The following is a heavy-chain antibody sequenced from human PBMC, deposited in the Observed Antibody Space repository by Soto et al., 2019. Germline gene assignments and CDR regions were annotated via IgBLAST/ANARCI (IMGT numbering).Heavy chain of an antibody. CDR1: GYSFTSLD. D-gene: IGHD1-26*01. CDR3: ARGVSAGVDY. J-gene: IGHJ4*02. Sequence: ASVKVSCKASGYSFTSLDINWVRQTAGQGLEWMGWMQPSTGRTGYAQKFQGRATMTRDTSINTAYMELTTLTSDDTACYYCARGVSAGVDYWGQGTLVTVSS. CDR2: MQPSTGRT. V-gene: IGHV1-8*01.